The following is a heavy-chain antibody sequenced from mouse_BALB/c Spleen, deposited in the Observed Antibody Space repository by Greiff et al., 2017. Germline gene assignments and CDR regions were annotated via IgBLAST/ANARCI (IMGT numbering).Heavy chain of an antibody. D-gene: IGHD2-3*01. CDR3: VRQRGYFDAMDY. CDR1: GFTFNTYA. CDR2: IRSKSNNYAT. J-gene: IGHJ4*01. V-gene: IGHV10-1*02. Sequence: EVKLVESGGGLVQPKGSLKLSCAASGFTFNTYAMNWVRQAPGKGLEWVARIRSKSNNYATYYADSVKDRFTISRDDSQSMLYLQMNNLKTEDTAMYYCVRQRGYFDAMDYWGQGTSVTVSS.